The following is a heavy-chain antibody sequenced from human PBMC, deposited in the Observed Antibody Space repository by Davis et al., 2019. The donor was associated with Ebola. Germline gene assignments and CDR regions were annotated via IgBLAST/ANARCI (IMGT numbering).Heavy chain of an antibody. J-gene: IGHJ6*02. D-gene: IGHD3-10*01. CDR1: GCSFSGYY. V-gene: IGHV4-34*01. CDR2: INYSGST. Sequence: MPGGSLRLSFAVYGCSFSGYYSTWIRQPPGKGLEWIGAINYSGSTNYNPSLKSRVTISVDTYKNQFSLKLSSVTAADTAVYYCARGGGFGGYGMDVWGQGATVTVSS. CDR3: ARGGGFGGYGMDV.